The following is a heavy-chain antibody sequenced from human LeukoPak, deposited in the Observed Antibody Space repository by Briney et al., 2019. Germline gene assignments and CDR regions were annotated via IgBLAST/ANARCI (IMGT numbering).Heavy chain of an antibody. Sequence: PGGSLRLSCAASGFTVSSNYMSWVRQAPGKGLEWVSVIYSGGSTYYADSVKGRFTISRDNSKNTLYLQMNSLRAEDTAVYYCAREVSYRSSWYLDYWGQGTLVTVSS. V-gene: IGHV3-53*01. CDR3: AREVSYRSSWYLDY. CDR1: GFTVSSNY. CDR2: IYSGGST. D-gene: IGHD6-13*01. J-gene: IGHJ4*02.